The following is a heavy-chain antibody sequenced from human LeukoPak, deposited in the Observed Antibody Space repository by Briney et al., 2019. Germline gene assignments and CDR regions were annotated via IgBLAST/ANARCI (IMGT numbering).Heavy chain of an antibody. J-gene: IGHJ6*03. CDR1: GYTFTSYY. Sequence: ASVKVSCKASGYTFTSYYMHWVRQAPGQGLEWMGIINPSGGSTSYAQKFQGRVTMTRDMSTSTAYMELRSLRSDDTAVYYCARDRCSGGSCLYYYYYMDVWGKGTTVTISS. CDR2: INPSGGST. V-gene: IGHV1-46*01. D-gene: IGHD2-15*01. CDR3: ARDRCSGGSCLYYYYYMDV.